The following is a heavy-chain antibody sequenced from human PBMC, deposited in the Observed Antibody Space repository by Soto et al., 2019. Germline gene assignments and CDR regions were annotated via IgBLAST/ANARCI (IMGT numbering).Heavy chain of an antibody. Sequence: GGSLRLSCAASGFTFSSYAMSWVRQAPGKGLEWVSAISGSGGSTYYADSVKGRFTISRDNSKNTLYLQMNSLRAEDTAVYYCANCDLFYDILPARNPFDYWGQGTLVTVSS. CDR2: ISGSGGST. CDR3: ANCDLFYDILPARNPFDY. CDR1: GFTFSSYA. V-gene: IGHV3-23*01. D-gene: IGHD3-9*01. J-gene: IGHJ4*02.